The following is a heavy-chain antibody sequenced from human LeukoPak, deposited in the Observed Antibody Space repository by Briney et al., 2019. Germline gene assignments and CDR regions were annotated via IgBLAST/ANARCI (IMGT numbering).Heavy chain of an antibody. CDR2: IIPILGIA. J-gene: IGHJ3*02. CDR1: GGTFSSYA. CDR3: ARDEFEYYDSSGYHAFDI. V-gene: IGHV1-69*04. D-gene: IGHD3-22*01. Sequence: SVKVSCKASGGTFSSYAISWVRQAPGQGLEWMGRIIPILGIANYAQKFQGRVTITADKSTSTAYMELSSLRSEDTPVYYCARDEFEYYDSSGYHAFDIWGQGTMVTVSS.